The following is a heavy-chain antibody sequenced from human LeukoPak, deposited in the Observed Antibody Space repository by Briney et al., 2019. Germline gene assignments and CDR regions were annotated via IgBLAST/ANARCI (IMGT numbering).Heavy chain of an antibody. CDR2: ISYDGSNK. CDR1: GFTFSSYG. J-gene: IGHJ4*02. V-gene: IGHV3-30*03. CDR3: ARDRIKDIVVVPAAHPLGY. Sequence: PGGSLRLSCAASGFTFSSYGMHWVRQAPGKGLEWVAVISYDGSNKYYADSVKGRFTISRDNSKNTLYLQMNSLRAEDTAVYYCARDRIKDIVVVPAAHPLGYWGQGTLVTVSS. D-gene: IGHD2-2*01.